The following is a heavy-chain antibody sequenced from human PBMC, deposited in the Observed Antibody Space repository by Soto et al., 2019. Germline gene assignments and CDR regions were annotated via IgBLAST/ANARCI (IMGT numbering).Heavy chain of an antibody. CDR1: GYTFTVYY. Sequence: GASVKVSCRASGYTFTVYYMHWVRQAPGQGLEWMGWINPNSGGTNYAQKFQGRVTMTRDTSISTAYMELSRLRSDDTTVYYCARVLHDILTGYYFDYWGQGTLVTVSS. V-gene: IGHV1-2*02. CDR3: ARVLHDILTGYYFDY. CDR2: INPNSGGT. D-gene: IGHD3-9*01. J-gene: IGHJ4*02.